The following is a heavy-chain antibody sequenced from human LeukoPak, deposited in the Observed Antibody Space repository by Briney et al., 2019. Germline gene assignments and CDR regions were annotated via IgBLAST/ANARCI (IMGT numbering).Heavy chain of an antibody. J-gene: IGHJ3*02. D-gene: IGHD3-22*01. CDR2: IYYSGST. CDR1: GGSISSYY. V-gene: IGHV4-59*12. Sequence: SETLSLTCTVSGGSISSYYWSWIRQPPGKGLEWIGYIYYSGSTNYNPSLKSRVTISVDTSKNQFSLKLSSVTAADTAVYYCARGTYYYDSSGRNRESPDDAFDIWGQGTMVTVSS. CDR3: ARGTYYYDSSGRNRESPDDAFDI.